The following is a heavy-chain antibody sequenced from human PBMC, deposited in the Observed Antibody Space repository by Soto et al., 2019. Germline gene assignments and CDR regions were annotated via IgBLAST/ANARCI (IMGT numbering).Heavy chain of an antibody. CDR3: PRRKVCLVDRGDYYYGMAV. Sequence: QVHLVQTGAEVKKPGSSVKVSCKAYGGTLSSYAISWVRQAPGQGLEWMGGILPIFGTANYAQKFQGRVTITADESTSTAYMELSSLRSEDTVVYYCPRRKVCLVDRGDYYYGMAVCGQGTTVTVSS. J-gene: IGHJ6*02. D-gene: IGHD3-16*01. CDR1: GGTLSSYA. V-gene: IGHV1-69*01. CDR2: ILPIFGTA.